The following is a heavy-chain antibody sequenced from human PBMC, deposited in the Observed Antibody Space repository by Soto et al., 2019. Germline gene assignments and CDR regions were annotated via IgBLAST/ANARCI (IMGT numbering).Heavy chain of an antibody. CDR1: GGSFSGYY. CDR2: INHSGST. D-gene: IGHD6-19*01. V-gene: IGHV4-34*01. Sequence: TSETLSLTCAVYGGSFSGYYWSWIRQPPGKGLEWIGEINHSGSTNYNPSLKSRVTISVDTSKNQFSLKLSSVTAADTAVYYCARSGSGWLFDYWGQGTLVTVSS. CDR3: ARSGSGWLFDY. J-gene: IGHJ4*02.